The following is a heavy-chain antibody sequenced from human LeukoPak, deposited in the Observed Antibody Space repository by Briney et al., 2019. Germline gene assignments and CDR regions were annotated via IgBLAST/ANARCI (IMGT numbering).Heavy chain of an antibody. CDR3: ARGVAARGPDY. J-gene: IGHJ4*02. Sequence: SVKVSCKASGGTFSSYAISWVRQAPGQGLEWMGRIIPIFGTANYAQKFQGRVTITTDESTSTAYMELSSLKSEDTAVYYCARGVAARGPDYWGQGTLVTVSS. CDR2: IIPIFGTA. V-gene: IGHV1-69*05. D-gene: IGHD6-6*01. CDR1: GGTFSSYA.